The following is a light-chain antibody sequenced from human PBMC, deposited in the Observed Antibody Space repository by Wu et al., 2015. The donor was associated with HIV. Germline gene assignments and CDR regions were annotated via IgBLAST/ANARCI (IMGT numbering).Light chain of an antibody. V-gene: IGKV3-20*01. CDR2: SAS. CDR3: QQYGTSPT. Sequence: EIVLTQSPGTLSLSPGERVTLSCRASQSISSNFLAWSQQKPGQAPTLLIYSASTRATDIPDRFSGSGSGTDFTLTISRLEPDDFAVYYCQQYGTSPTFGQGT. CDR1: QSISSNF. J-gene: IGKJ1*01.